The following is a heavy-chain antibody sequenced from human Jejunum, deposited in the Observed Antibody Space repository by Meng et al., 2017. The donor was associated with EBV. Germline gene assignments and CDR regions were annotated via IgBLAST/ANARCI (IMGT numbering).Heavy chain of an antibody. CDR1: GFTFSSYW. J-gene: IGHJ4*02. CDR2: INTDGSIT. D-gene: IGHD1-14*01. CDR3: AKDLSWNQADY. V-gene: IGHV3-74*01. Sequence: EGRLVESGGVLVQPGGSLTLSCAASGFTFSSYWMHWFRQAPGKGLVWVSRINTDGSITNCADSVKGRFTISRDNARNTLYLQMDSLRAEDTAMYYCAKDLSWNQADYWGQGILVTVSS.